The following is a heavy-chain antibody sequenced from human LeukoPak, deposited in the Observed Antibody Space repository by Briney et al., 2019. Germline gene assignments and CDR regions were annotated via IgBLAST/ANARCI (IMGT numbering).Heavy chain of an antibody. Sequence: SVEVSCKASGGTFSSYAISWVRQAPGQGLEWMGRIIPILGIANYAQKFQGRVTITADKSTSTAYMELSSLRSEDTAVYYCARRVSPWAFDIWGQGTMVTVSS. V-gene: IGHV1-69*04. CDR1: GGTFSSYA. CDR2: IIPILGIA. CDR3: ARRVSPWAFDI. J-gene: IGHJ3*02. D-gene: IGHD3-22*01.